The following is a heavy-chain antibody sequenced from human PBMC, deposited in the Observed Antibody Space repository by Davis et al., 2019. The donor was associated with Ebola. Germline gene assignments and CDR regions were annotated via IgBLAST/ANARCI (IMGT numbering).Heavy chain of an antibody. V-gene: IGHV5-51*01. CDR2: VYGGTSDT. J-gene: IGHJ4*02. Sequence: GESLKISCEGSTFHFSNFYIAWVRQTPGQGLEWMGSVYGGTSDTRYSPSFQGQVTMSADRSIETAYLQWTSLKASDTAIYYCARLSHGGGTDFDMWGQGTLVTIAS. CDR3: ARLSHGGGTDFDM. D-gene: IGHD3-16*01. CDR1: TFHFSNFY.